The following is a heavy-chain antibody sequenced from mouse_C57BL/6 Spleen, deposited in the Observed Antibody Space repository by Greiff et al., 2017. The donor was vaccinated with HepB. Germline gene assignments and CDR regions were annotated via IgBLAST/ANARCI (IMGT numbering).Heavy chain of an antibody. V-gene: IGHV1-62-2*01. CDR2: FYPGSGSI. Sequence: VQLQQSGAELVKPGASVKLSCKASGYTFTEYTIHWVKQRSGQGLEWIGWFYPGSGSIKYNEKFKDKATLTADKSSSTVYMELSRLTSEDSAVYCCARHEDSAIYYYGSSDTPFAYWGQGTLVTVSA. CDR3: ARHEDSAIYYYGSSDTPFAY. D-gene: IGHD1-1*01. CDR1: GYTFTEYT. J-gene: IGHJ3*01.